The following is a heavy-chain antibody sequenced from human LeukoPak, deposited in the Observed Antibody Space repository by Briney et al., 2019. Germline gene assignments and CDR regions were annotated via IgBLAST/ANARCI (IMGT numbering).Heavy chain of an antibody. D-gene: IGHD6-13*01. Sequence: GESLKISCKGSGYTFTNHWIGWVRQMPGKGLEWMGIIYPGDSDTRYSPSFQGQVTISADKSISTAYLQWSSLKASDTAMYYCARQKLVAAAGDAPLGYWGQGTLVTVSS. CDR3: ARQKLVAAAGDAPLGY. V-gene: IGHV5-51*01. J-gene: IGHJ4*02. CDR2: IYPGDSDT. CDR1: GYTFTNHW.